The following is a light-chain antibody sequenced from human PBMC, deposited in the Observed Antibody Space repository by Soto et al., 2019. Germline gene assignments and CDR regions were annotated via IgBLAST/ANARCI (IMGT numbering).Light chain of an antibody. CDR2: EVS. Sequence: QSVLTQPPSASGSPGQSVTISCTGTSSDVGGYNYVSWYQQHPGKAPKLMIYEVSKRPSGVPDRFSGSKSGNTASLTVSGLQAKDEADYYCSSYAGSNNWNFGTGTKLTVL. J-gene: IGLJ1*01. V-gene: IGLV2-8*01. CDR3: SSYAGSNNWN. CDR1: SSDVGGYNY.